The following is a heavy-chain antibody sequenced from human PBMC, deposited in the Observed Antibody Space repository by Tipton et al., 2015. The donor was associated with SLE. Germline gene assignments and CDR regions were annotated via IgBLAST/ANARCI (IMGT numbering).Heavy chain of an antibody. J-gene: IGHJ6*03. CDR2: IYYSGST. V-gene: IGHV4-59*01. Sequence: LSCTVSGGSISSYYWSWVRQPPGKGLEWIGYIYYSGSTNYNPSLKSRVTITVDTSKNQFSLKLSSVTAVDTAVYFCASARDYYYMDGWGKGTTVTVSS. CDR1: GGSISSYY. CDR3: ASARDYYYMDG.